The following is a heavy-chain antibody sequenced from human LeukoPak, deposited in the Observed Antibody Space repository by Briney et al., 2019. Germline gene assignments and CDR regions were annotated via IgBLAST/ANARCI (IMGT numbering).Heavy chain of an antibody. D-gene: IGHD3-3*01. J-gene: IGHJ6*02. CDR2: INAGNGNT. V-gene: IGHV1-3*01. CDR3: ARDWAPITIWFYGMDV. Sequence: ASVKVSCKASGYTFTSYAMHWVRQAPGQRLEWMGWINAGNGNTKYSQKFQGRVTITRDTSASTAYMELSSLRSEDTAVYYCARDWAPITIWFYGMDVWGQGTTVTVSS. CDR1: GYTFTSYA.